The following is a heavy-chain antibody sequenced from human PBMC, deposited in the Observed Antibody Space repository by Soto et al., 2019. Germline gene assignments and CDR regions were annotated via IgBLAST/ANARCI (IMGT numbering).Heavy chain of an antibody. CDR1: AGYVRRGNYL. D-gene: IGHD4-17*01. CDR3: AILTKPTAVTTAFRGGYGLEV. Sequence: SQTLRRTXTLAAGYVRRGNYLWSCTRQPPRTGPERIGYIHSSGSANYAPSRTSRVTISADTSRNQFALKLTSVTAADTAVYYCAILTKPTAVTTAFRGGYGLEVWDQETTVTVSS. V-gene: IGHV4-61*01. J-gene: IGHJ6*02. CDR2: IHSSGSA.